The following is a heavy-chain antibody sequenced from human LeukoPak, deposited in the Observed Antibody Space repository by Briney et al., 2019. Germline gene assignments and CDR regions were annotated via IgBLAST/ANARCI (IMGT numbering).Heavy chain of an antibody. CDR3: ARGKTDQQGWLQHYYYMDV. J-gene: IGHJ6*03. Sequence: PGGSLRLSCVASGFPFSNFWMTWVRQAPGKGLEWVANIKQDGSETHFVDSVKGRFTIFRDNSKRTVYLQMDILRPEDTAIYFCARGKTDQQGWLQHYYYMDVWGEGTTVTVSS. CDR1: GFPFSNFW. CDR2: IKQDGSET. V-gene: IGHV3-7*01. D-gene: IGHD5-24*01.